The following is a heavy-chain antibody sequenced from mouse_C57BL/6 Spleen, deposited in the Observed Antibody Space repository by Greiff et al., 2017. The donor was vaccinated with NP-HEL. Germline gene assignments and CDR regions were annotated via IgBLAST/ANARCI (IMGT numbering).Heavy chain of an antibody. CDR1: GYTFTSYW. D-gene: IGHD1-1*01. J-gene: IGHJ1*03. CDR3: ARYITTGYFDV. V-gene: IGHV1-7*01. CDR2: INPSSGYT. Sequence: QVHVKQSGAELAKPGASVKLSCKASGYTFTSYWMHWVKQRPGQGLEWIGYINPSSGYTKYNQKFKDKATLTADKSSSTAYMQLSSLTYEDSAVYYCARYITTGYFDVWGTGTTVTVSS.